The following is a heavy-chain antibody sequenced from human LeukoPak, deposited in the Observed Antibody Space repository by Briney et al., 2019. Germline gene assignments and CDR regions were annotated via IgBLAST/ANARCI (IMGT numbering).Heavy chain of an antibody. CDR3: ARVTGYVIEDYFDY. Sequence: SETLSLTCTVSGGSISSYYWSWIRQPPGKGLEWIGYIYHSGSTNYNPSLKSRVTISVDTSKNQFSLKLSSVTAADTAMYYCARVTGYVIEDYFDYWGQGTLVTVSS. CDR1: GGSISSYY. V-gene: IGHV4-59*01. CDR2: IYHSGST. D-gene: IGHD3-22*01. J-gene: IGHJ4*02.